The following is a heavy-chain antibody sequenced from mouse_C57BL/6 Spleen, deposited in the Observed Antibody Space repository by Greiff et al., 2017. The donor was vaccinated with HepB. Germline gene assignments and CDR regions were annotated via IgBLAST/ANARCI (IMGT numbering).Heavy chain of an antibody. CDR3: ARTTVVATDYFDY. CDR2: IDPEDGET. Sequence: VQLKQSGAELVKPGASVKLSCTASGFNIKDYYMHWVKQRTEQGLEWIGRIDPEDGETKYAPKFRGKATITADTSSNTAYLQLSSLTSEDTAVYYCARTTVVATDYFDYWGQGTTLTVSS. CDR1: GFNIKDYY. V-gene: IGHV14-2*01. J-gene: IGHJ2*01. D-gene: IGHD1-1*01.